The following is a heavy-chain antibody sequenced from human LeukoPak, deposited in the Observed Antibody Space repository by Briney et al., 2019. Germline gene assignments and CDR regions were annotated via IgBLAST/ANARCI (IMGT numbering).Heavy chain of an antibody. J-gene: IGHJ6*04. CDR1: GFTFDDYA. CDR3: AKDRGHDYYGSGSYYRKRQFGMDV. D-gene: IGHD3-10*01. Sequence: GGSLRLSCAASGFTFDDYAMHWVRHAPGKGLEWVSLISWDGGSTYYADSVKGRFTISRDNSKNSLYLQMNSLRAEDTALYYCAKDRGHDYYGSGSYYRKRQFGMDVWGKGTTVTVSS. CDR2: ISWDGGST. V-gene: IGHV3-43D*04.